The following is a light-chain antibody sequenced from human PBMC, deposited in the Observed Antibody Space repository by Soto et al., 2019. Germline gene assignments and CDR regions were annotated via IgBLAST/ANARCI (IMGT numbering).Light chain of an antibody. V-gene: IGKV1-5*03. CDR3: QQHNGYSERM. Sequence: DMQMTQSPSTLSASVGDRVSITCRASQSISTSLAWYQQKPGRAPKLLISKVSNLQTGVTSRFSGSGSGTEFTLTISSLQPEDVATYYCQQHNGYSERMFGQGTKVDIK. J-gene: IGKJ1*01. CDR2: KVS. CDR1: QSISTS.